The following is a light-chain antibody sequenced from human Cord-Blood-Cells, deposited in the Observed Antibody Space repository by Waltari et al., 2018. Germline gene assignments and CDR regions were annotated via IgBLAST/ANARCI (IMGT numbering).Light chain of an antibody. CDR1: SSDVGRYNL. CDR3: CSYAGSSTDVV. CDR2: EGS. Sequence: QSALPQPASVSGSPGQSITISCPGTSSDVGRYNLVSWYQQHPGKAPKLMIYEGSKRPSGVSNRFSGSKSGNTASLTISGLQAEDEADYYCCSYAGSSTDVVFGGGTKLTVL. J-gene: IGLJ2*01. V-gene: IGLV2-23*01.